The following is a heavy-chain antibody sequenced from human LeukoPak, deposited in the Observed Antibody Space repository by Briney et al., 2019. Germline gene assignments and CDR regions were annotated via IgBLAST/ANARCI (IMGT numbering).Heavy chain of an antibody. Sequence: GGSLRLSCAASGFTFSNYAMSWVRQAPGKGPEWVSAISGSGGSTYYADSVEGRFTISRDNSKNTLYQQMNSLRAEDTAVYHCAKARIVVVPAATEGVYFDYWGQGTLVTVSS. V-gene: IGHV3-23*01. J-gene: IGHJ4*02. D-gene: IGHD2-2*01. CDR3: AKARIVVVPAATEGVYFDY. CDR2: ISGSGGST. CDR1: GFTFSNYA.